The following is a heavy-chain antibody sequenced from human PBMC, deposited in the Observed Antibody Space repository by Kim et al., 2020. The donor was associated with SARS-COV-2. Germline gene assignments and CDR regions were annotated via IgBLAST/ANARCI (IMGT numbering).Heavy chain of an antibody. CDR1: GFTFSSYA. Sequence: GGSLRLSCAASGFTFSSYAMSWVRQAPGKGLEWASAISGSGGSTYYADSVKGRFTISRDNSKNTLYLQMNSLRAEDTAVYYCAKARGGLVATIFDYWGQGPLVTVSS. J-gene: IGHJ4*02. CDR3: AKARGGLVATIFDY. D-gene: IGHD5-12*01. CDR2: ISGSGGST. V-gene: IGHV3-23*01.